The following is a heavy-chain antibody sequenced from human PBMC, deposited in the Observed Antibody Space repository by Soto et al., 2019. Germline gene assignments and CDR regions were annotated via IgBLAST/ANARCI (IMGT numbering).Heavy chain of an antibody. Sequence: GGSLRLSCAASGFPVSDNYITWVRLTPGKGLEWVSVIYSDGRTYHADSVMGRFTISRANSENALYLQMDRLRVDDTAVYYCAKGVAHNDNYLPFQYWGPGTLVTVSS. D-gene: IGHD1-1*01. CDR1: GFPVSDNY. CDR2: IYSDGRT. J-gene: IGHJ4*02. CDR3: AKGVAHNDNYLPFQY. V-gene: IGHV3-53*01.